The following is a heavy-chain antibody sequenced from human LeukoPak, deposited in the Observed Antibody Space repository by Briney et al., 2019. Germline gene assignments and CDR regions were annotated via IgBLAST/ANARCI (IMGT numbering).Heavy chain of an antibody. D-gene: IGHD4-17*01. Sequence: SETLSLTCAVYGGSFSGYYWSWIRQPPGKGLEWIGEINHSGSTNYNPSLKSRVTISVDTSKNQFSLKLSSVTAADTAVYYCARVRGESYYYYYYMDVWGKGTTVTISS. V-gene: IGHV4-34*01. CDR1: GGSFSGYY. CDR2: INHSGST. J-gene: IGHJ6*03. CDR3: ARVRGESYYYYYYMDV.